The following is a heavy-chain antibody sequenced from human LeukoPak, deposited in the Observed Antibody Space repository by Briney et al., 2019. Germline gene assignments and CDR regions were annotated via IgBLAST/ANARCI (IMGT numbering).Heavy chain of an antibody. J-gene: IGHJ4*02. Sequence: GGSLRLSCAASGFTFSSYCMSWVRQAPGKGLEWVANIKQDGSEKYYVDTVKGRFTISRNNAKSSLYLQMNSLRAEDTAVYYCASQNDYGGNCFFEYWGQGTLVTVSS. CDR2: IKQDGSEK. D-gene: IGHD4-23*01. CDR3: ASQNDYGGNCFFEY. CDR1: GFTFSSYC. V-gene: IGHV3-7*01.